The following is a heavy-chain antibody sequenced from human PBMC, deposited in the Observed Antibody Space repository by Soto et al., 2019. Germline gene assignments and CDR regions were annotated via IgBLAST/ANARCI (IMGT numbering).Heavy chain of an antibody. CDR3: ARMRMVKDSSSSAEGYYYYGMDV. V-gene: IGHV2-70*01. Sequence: ESGPTLVNPTQTLTLTCTFSGFSLSTSGVCVSWIRQPPGKALEWLALIDWDDDKYYSTSLKTRLTISKDTSKNQVVLTMTNMDPVDTATYYCARMRMVKDSSSSAEGYYYYGMDVWGQGTTVTVSS. D-gene: IGHD6-6*01. CDR1: GFSLSTSGVC. CDR2: IDWDDDK. J-gene: IGHJ6*02.